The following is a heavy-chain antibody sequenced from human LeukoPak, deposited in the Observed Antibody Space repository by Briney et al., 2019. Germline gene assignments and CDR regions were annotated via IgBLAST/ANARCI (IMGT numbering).Heavy chain of an antibody. V-gene: IGHV3-30-3*01. J-gene: IGHJ3*02. D-gene: IGHD1-7*01. CDR2: ISFDGSNK. CDR1: GFTFSSYV. Sequence: GGSLRLSCAASGFTFSSYVMHWVRQAPGEGLEWVAVISFDGSNKYYGDSLKGRFTISRDNSKNTLYLQMNSLRAEDTAVYYCARRRELLRGAFDMWGQGTMVTVSS. CDR3: ARRRELLRGAFDM.